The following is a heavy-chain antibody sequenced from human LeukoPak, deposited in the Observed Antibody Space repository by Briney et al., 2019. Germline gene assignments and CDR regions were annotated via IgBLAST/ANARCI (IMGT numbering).Heavy chain of an antibody. D-gene: IGHD3-10*01. CDR3: AKDRGSGSYYQYYFDY. Sequence: PGRSLRLSCAASGFTFDDYAMHWVRQAPGKGLEWVSGISWNSGSIGYADSVKGRFTISRDNAKNSLYLQMNSLRAEDTALYYCAKDRGSGSYYQYYFDYWGQGTLVTVSS. V-gene: IGHV3-9*01. CDR2: ISWNSGSI. CDR1: GFTFDDYA. J-gene: IGHJ4*02.